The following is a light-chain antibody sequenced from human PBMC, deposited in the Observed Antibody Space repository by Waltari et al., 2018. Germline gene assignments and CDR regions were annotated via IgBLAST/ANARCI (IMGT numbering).Light chain of an antibody. Sequence: EIALTQSPATLSLSPGERATLSCRSSQCVDMYLAWYQQSPGQAPRLLIYDTSNRATDIPARFSGSGSETDFSLTISSLEPEDFAVYYCQQRRNWPLTFGGGTKVEIK. CDR2: DTS. CDR3: QQRRNWPLT. J-gene: IGKJ4*01. V-gene: IGKV3-11*01. CDR1: QCVDMY.